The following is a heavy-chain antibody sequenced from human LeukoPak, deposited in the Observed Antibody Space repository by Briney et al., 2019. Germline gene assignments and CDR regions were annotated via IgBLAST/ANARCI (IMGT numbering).Heavy chain of an antibody. CDR2: IKQDGSKK. D-gene: IGHD2-21*02. CDR3: ARDGVTSSVDY. J-gene: IGHJ4*02. CDR1: GFTFSSYS. Sequence: GGSLRLSCAASGFTFSSYSMSWVRQAPGKGLEWVANIKQDGSKKVYVDSVKGRFTISRDNAKNSLYLQMNSLRAEDTAVYYCARDGVTSSVDYWGQGTLVTVSS. V-gene: IGHV3-7*01.